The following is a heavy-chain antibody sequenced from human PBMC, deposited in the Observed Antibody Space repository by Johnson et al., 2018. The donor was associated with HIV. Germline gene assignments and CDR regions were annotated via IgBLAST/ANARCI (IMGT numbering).Heavy chain of an antibody. Sequence: VQLVESGGGLIQPGGSLRLSCAASGFTVRSNYMSWVRQAPGKGLEWVSVIYTGGTTYHADSVKGRFTISRDNSKNTLYLQMNSLRAEDTAVYYCAKDIQFLEWQSAFDIWGQGTMVTVSS. CDR2: IYTGGTT. CDR3: AKDIQFLEWQSAFDI. CDR1: GFTVRSNY. J-gene: IGHJ3*02. D-gene: IGHD3-3*01. V-gene: IGHV3-66*03.